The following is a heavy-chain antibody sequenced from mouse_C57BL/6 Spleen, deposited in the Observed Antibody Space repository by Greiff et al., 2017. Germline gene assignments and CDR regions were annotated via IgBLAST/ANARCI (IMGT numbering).Heavy chain of an antibody. CDR3: ARSHMITTHYYAIDY. J-gene: IGHJ4*01. CDR1: GYTFTSCW. Sequence: VQLQQPGTELVKPGASVKLSCKASGYTFTSCWMHWVKQRPGQGLEWIGNINPSNGGTNYNEKFKSKATLTVDKSSSTAYMQLSSLTSEDSAVYYCARSHMITTHYYAIDYWGQGTSVTVSS. V-gene: IGHV1-53*01. CDR2: INPSNGGT. D-gene: IGHD2-4*01.